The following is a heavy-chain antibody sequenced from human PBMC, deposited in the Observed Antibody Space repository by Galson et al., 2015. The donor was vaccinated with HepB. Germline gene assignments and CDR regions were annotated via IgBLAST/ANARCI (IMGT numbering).Heavy chain of an antibody. V-gene: IGHV3-48*02. CDR3: ASGAYSYGSLFDY. J-gene: IGHJ4*02. CDR1: GFTFSSYS. D-gene: IGHD5-18*01. CDR2: ISSSSSTI. Sequence: SLRLSCAASGFTFSSYSMNWVRQAPGKGLEWVSYISSSSSTIYYADSVKGRFTISRDNAKNSLYLQMNSLRDEDTAVYYCASGAYSYGSLFDYWGQGTLVTVSS.